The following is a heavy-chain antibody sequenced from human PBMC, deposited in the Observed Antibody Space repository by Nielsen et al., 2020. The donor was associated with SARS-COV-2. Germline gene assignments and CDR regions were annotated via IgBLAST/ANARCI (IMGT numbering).Heavy chain of an antibody. D-gene: IGHD6-13*01. Sequence: GESLKISCAASGLTFSTYSIMWVRQAPGKGLEWVSHISSSGSYIYYADSVKGRFTISRDNAKNSLYLQMNSLRAEDTAVYYCARLGSSSWYFDYWGQGTLVTVSS. CDR3: ARLGSSSWYFDY. CDR1: GLTFSTYS. J-gene: IGHJ4*02. V-gene: IGHV3-21*04. CDR2: ISSSGSYI.